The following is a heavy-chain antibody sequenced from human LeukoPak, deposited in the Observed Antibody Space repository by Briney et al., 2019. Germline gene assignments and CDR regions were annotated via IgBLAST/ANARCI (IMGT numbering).Heavy chain of an antibody. D-gene: IGHD6-6*01. J-gene: IGHJ4*02. Sequence: ASVKVSCKASGYTFTGYYMHWVRQAPGQGLEWMGWINPNSGGTNYAQKFQGRVTMTRDTSISTAYMELSRLRSDDTAVYYCARAGRIAARPGPLFDYWGQGTLVTVSS. V-gene: IGHV1-2*02. CDR3: ARAGRIAARPGPLFDY. CDR1: GYTFTGYY. CDR2: INPNSGGT.